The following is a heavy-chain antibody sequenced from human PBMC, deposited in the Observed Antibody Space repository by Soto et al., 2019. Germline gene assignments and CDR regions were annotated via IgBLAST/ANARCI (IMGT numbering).Heavy chain of an antibody. J-gene: IGHJ4*02. CDR1: GYTFTSYD. Sequence: QVQLVQSGAEVKKPGASVKVSCKASGYTFTSYDINWVRQATGHGLEWMGWMNPNSGNTGYAQKFQGRVTMTRNTSISTAYMELSSLRSEDTAVYYCARADYYDRSGYLLPCGYWGQGTLVTVSS. CDR3: ARADYYDRSGYLLPCGY. V-gene: IGHV1-8*01. D-gene: IGHD3-22*01. CDR2: MNPNSGNT.